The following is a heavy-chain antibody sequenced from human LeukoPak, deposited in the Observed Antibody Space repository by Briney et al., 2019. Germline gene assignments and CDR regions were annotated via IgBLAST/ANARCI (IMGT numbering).Heavy chain of an antibody. CDR3: ARPGSREAPHDY. Sequence: SETLSLTCTVSGGSISSYYWSWIRQPPGKGLEWIGNIHYTGTTNYNPSLKSRVTITVDTSNNQFSLRLSSVTAADTAVYYCARPGSREAPHDYWGQGTLVTVSS. J-gene: IGHJ4*02. V-gene: IGHV4-59*08. CDR2: IHYTGTT. CDR1: GGSISSYY. D-gene: IGHD1-14*01.